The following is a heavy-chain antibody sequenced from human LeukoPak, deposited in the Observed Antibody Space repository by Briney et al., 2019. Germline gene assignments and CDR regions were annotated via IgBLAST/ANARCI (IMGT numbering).Heavy chain of an antibody. J-gene: IGHJ4*02. Sequence: PSETLSLTCAGSGDSISSGDYSWSWIRQPPGKGLEWIGYIYSSGTTNYNPSLKSRVTISVDTSKNQFSLKLSSVTAADTAIYYCARNGDDSSDYYYFDHWGQGTLVTVSS. CDR1: GDSISSGDYS. V-gene: IGHV4-30-4*07. CDR2: IYSSGTT. D-gene: IGHD3-22*01. CDR3: ARNGDDSSDYYYFDH.